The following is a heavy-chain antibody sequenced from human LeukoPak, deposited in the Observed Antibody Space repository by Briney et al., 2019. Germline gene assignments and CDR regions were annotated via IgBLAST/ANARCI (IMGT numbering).Heavy chain of an antibody. V-gene: IGHV5-51*01. J-gene: IGHJ3*02. Sequence: PGESLKISCKSSAYTFTSYWIGWVRQMPGKGLERLGIIYPGDSDTRYSPSFQGQVTISADKSISTAYLQWSSLKASDTAMYYCATSTTRYLLPDAFDIWGQGTMVSVSS. CDR2: IYPGDSDT. CDR1: AYTFTSYW. D-gene: IGHD2-2*01. CDR3: ATSTTRYLLPDAFDI.